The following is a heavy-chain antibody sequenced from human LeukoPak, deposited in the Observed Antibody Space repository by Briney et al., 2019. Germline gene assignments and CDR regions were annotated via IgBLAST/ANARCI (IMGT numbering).Heavy chain of an antibody. D-gene: IGHD3-22*01. J-gene: IGHJ4*02. Sequence: SRGSLRLSCAVSGITLSNYGMSWVRQAPGKGLEWVAGISGSGGGTNYADSVKGRFTISRDNKKNTLYLQMNSLRAEDTAVYFCAKRGVVIRVILVGFHKEAYYFDSWGQGALVTVST. CDR1: GITLSNYG. CDR3: AKRGVVIRVILVGFHKEAYYFDS. V-gene: IGHV3-23*01. CDR2: ISGSGGGT.